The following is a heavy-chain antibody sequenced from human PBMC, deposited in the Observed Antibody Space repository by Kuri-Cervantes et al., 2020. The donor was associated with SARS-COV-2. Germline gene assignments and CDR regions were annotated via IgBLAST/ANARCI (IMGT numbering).Heavy chain of an antibody. CDR3: ARGSEAGYYYFDY. J-gene: IGHJ4*02. CDR2: ISSSSSTI. V-gene: IGHV3-48*02. Sequence: GGSLRLSCAASGFTFSSYGMNWVRQGQGKGLEWVSYISSSSSTIYYADSVKGRFTISRDNAKNSLYLQMNSLRNEDTAVYYCARGSEAGYYYFDYWGQGTLVTVSS. CDR1: GFTFSSYG. D-gene: IGHD3-9*01.